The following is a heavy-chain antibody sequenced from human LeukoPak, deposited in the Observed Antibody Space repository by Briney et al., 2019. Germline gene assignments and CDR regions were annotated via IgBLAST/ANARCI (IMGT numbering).Heavy chain of an antibody. D-gene: IGHD3-16*01. CDR2: ISTSGST. CDR3: ARGYGTSYLYTFDP. Sequence: SETLSLTCTVSGGFISNYYWTWIRQPAGKGLEWIGRISTSGSTNYNPSLKSRVSISVDKSMSQFSLKLSSVTAADTAVYYCARGYGTSYLYTFDPWGQGTLVTVSS. J-gene: IGHJ5*02. V-gene: IGHV4-4*07. CDR1: GGFISNYY.